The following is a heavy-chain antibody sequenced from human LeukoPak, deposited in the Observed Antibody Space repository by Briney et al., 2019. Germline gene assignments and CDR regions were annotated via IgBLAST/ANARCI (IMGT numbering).Heavy chain of an antibody. J-gene: IGHJ4*02. D-gene: IGHD7-27*01. CDR1: GASISSTNYY. Sequence: SETLSLTCIVSGASISSTNYYWGWIRQPPGKGLEWIGSIYYSGSTYYNPSLESRVTISKDTSKNQFSLKLSSVTAADTAVYYCARQDLTGVDYWGQGTLVTVSS. CDR2: IYYSGST. V-gene: IGHV4-39*01. CDR3: ARQDLTGVDY.